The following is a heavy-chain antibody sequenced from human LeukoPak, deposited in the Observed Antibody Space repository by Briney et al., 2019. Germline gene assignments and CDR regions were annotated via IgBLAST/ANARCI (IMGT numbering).Heavy chain of an antibody. Sequence: PSETLSLTCTVSGGSISSYYWSWIRQPPGKGLEWIGYIYYSGSTNYNPSLKSRVTISVDTSKNQFSLKLSSVTAADTAVYYCARGRGTSDVFDIWGQGTMVTVSS. CDR1: GGSISSYY. D-gene: IGHD1-7*01. CDR3: ARGRGTSDVFDI. V-gene: IGHV4-59*01. CDR2: IYYSGST. J-gene: IGHJ3*02.